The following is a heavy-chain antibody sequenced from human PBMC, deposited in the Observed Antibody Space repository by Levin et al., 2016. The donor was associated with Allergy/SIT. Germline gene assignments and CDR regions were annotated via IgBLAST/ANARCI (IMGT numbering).Heavy chain of an antibody. J-gene: IGHJ4*02. CDR1: GYTFTGYY. CDR3: ARDHYYDSILNCDY. V-gene: IGHV1-3*01. Sequence: ASVKVSCKASGYTFTGYYMHWVRQAPGQRLEWMGWINAGNGNTKYSQKFQGRVTITRDTSASTAYMELSSLRSEDTAVYYCARDHYYDSILNCDYWGQGTLVTVSS. D-gene: IGHD3-22*01. CDR2: INAGNGNT.